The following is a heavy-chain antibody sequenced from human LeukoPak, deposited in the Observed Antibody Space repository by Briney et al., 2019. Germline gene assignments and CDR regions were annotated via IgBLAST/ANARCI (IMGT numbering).Heavy chain of an antibody. Sequence: SETLSLTCSVSGDSITYFYWSWIRQAAGKGLEWIGRISSSGSTDYNASLKSRVTMSVDTSKNQLSLKVISVTAADTAVYYCASRARGRWITTMPHMDVWGKGTTVTVSS. CDR2: ISSSGST. V-gene: IGHV4-4*07. D-gene: IGHD1-26*01. CDR3: ASRARGRWITTMPHMDV. J-gene: IGHJ6*03. CDR1: GDSITYFY.